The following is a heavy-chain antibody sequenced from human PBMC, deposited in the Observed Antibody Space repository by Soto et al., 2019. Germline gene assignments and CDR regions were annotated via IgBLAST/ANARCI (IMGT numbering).Heavy chain of an antibody. D-gene: IGHD6-19*01. CDR3: ARELGSSGLPD. Sequence: SETLSLTCTVSGHSLSSGGYYWSWIRQHPGKGLEWVGYIYFTGSTLYNPSLKSRLAMSLDTSKNQFSLRLTSVTAADTAVYFCARELGSSGLPDWGKGNMVTVSA. V-gene: IGHV4-31*03. CDR1: GHSLSSGGYY. J-gene: IGHJ4*02. CDR2: IYFTGST.